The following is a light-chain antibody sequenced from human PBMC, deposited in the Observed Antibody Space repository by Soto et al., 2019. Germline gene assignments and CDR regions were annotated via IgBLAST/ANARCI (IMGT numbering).Light chain of an antibody. CDR3: NSYTTNSHVV. CDR2: DVS. Sequence: QSALTQPASVSGSPGQSITISCTGTSSDVGGYNYVSWYQQHPGKAPKLMIYDVSNRPSGVSNRFSGSKSGNTASLTISGLQAEDEADYYCNSYTTNSHVVFGGGTKVTVL. J-gene: IGLJ2*01. V-gene: IGLV2-14*01. CDR1: SSDVGGYNY.